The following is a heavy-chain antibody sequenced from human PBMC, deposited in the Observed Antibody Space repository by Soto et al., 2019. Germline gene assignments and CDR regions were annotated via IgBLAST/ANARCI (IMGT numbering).Heavy chain of an antibody. Sequence: PSETLSLTCTVSGGSISSGGYYWSWIRQPPGKGLEWMGSMSYPGKTYDNASLKSRVTMSLDTSKNQFSLRLTSVTAADTAIYYCATHPDCTVVTHCQFDFWGLGTLVTVSS. CDR1: GGSISSGGYY. D-gene: IGHD2-21*02. V-gene: IGHV4-39*01. CDR3: ATHPDCTVVTHCQFDF. J-gene: IGHJ4*02. CDR2: MSYPGKT.